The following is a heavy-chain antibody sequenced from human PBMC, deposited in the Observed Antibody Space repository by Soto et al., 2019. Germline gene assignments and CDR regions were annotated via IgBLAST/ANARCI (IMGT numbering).Heavy chain of an antibody. V-gene: IGHV4-39*01. Sequence: QLQLQESGPGLVKPSETLSLTCTVSGGSISSSSYYWGWIRQPPGKGLEWIGSIYYSGNTYNNPSLKSRVTISVDTSKNQFSLKLSSVTAADTAVYYCARSQEPYYFDYWGQGTLVTVSS. CDR2: IYYSGNT. J-gene: IGHJ4*02. D-gene: IGHD1-26*01. CDR3: ARSQEPYYFDY. CDR1: GGSISSSSYY.